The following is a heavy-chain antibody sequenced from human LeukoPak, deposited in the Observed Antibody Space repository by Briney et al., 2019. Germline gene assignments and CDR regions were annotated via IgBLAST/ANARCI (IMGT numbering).Heavy chain of an antibody. J-gene: IGHJ4*02. Sequence: GGSLRLSCAASGFTFSSYSMNWVRQAPGKGLEWVSAISGSGGSTYYADSVKGRFTISRDNSKNTLYLQMNSLRAEDTAVYYCAKASYNPIFDYWGQGTLVTVSS. V-gene: IGHV3-23*01. CDR3: AKASYNPIFDY. D-gene: IGHD1-26*01. CDR1: GFTFSSYS. CDR2: ISGSGGST.